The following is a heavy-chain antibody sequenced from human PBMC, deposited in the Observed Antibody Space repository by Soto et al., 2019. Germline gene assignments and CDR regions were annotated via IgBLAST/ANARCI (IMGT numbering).Heavy chain of an antibody. D-gene: IGHD3-22*01. Sequence: SETLSLTCAVYGGSFSGYYWSWIRQPPGKGLEWIGYIYYSGSTNYNPSLKSRVTISVDTSKNQFSLKLSSVTAADTAVYYCARGEYEEYYDSSGYGPPDIWGQGTMVTVSS. CDR2: IYYSGST. J-gene: IGHJ3*02. V-gene: IGHV4-59*01. CDR1: GGSFSGYY. CDR3: ARGEYEEYYDSSGYGPPDI.